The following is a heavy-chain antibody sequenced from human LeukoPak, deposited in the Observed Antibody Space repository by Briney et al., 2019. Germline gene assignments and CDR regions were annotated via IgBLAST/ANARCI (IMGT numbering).Heavy chain of an antibody. Sequence: WASVKVSCKASGYTFTDYAIHWVRQAPGQRLEWMGWINAGNSNTRYSQEFQGRVTITRGTSASTAYMELSSLRSEDTAVYFCARSPMIRGSAWFDPWGQGTLVTVSS. CDR1: GYTFTDYA. D-gene: IGHD3-10*01. J-gene: IGHJ5*02. CDR3: ARSPMIRGSAWFDP. V-gene: IGHV1-3*03. CDR2: INAGNSNT.